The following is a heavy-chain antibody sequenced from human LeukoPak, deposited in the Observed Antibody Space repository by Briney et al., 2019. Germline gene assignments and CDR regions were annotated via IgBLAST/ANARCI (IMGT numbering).Heavy chain of an antibody. CDR2: INHSGST. CDR3: ARSLPRSQQQLVNPVSNWFDP. V-gene: IGHV4-34*01. J-gene: IGHJ5*02. D-gene: IGHD6-13*01. Sequence: SETLSLTCAVYGGSFSGYYWSWIRQPPGKGLEWIGEINHSGSTNYNPSLKSRVTISVDTSKNQFSLKLSSVTAADTAVYYCARSLPRSQQQLVNPVSNWFDPWGQGTLVTVSS. CDR1: GGSFSGYY.